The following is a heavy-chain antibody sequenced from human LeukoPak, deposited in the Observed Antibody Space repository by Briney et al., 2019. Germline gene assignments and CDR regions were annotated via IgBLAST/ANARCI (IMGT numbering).Heavy chain of an antibody. CDR3: ARLDRCSSASCSTLQYFQH. J-gene: IGHJ1*01. V-gene: IGHV1-3*01. CDR1: GYTFTSYA. CDR2: INAGNGNT. Sequence: ASVMVSCKASGYTFTSYAMHWVRQAPGQRLEWMGWINAGNGNTKYSQKFQGRVTITRDTSASTAYMELSSLRSEDTAVYYCARLDRCSSASCSTLQYFQHWGQGTLVTVSS. D-gene: IGHD2-2*01.